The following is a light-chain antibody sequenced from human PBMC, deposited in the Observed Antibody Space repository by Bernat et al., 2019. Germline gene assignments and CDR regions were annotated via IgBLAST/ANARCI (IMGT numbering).Light chain of an antibody. J-gene: IGKJ1*01. CDR1: QSISSW. V-gene: IGKV1-5*03. CDR2: KAS. Sequence: DIQMTQSPSTLSASVGDRVTITCWASQSISSWLAWYQQKPGKAPKLLIYKASSLESGVPSRFSGSGSGTEFTLTISSLQPDDFATYYCQQYWTFGQGTKVEIK. CDR3: QQYWT.